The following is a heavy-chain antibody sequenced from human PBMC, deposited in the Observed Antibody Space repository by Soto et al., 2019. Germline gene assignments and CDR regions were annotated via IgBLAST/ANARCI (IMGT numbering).Heavy chain of an antibody. CDR2: ISYDGSNK. CDR3: ASGGRGGNYYGLDV. V-gene: IGHV3-30-3*01. Sequence: QVQLVESGGGVVQHGRSLRLSCAASGFTFSSYAMHWVRQAPGKGLEWVAVISYDGSNKYYADSVKGRFTISRENSKNTLYLQMNSLRAEDTAVYYCASGGRGGNYYGLDVWGQGTTVTVSS. J-gene: IGHJ6*02. D-gene: IGHD3-16*01. CDR1: GFTFSSYA.